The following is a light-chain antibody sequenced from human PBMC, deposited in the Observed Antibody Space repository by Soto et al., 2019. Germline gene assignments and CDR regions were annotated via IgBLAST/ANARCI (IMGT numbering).Light chain of an antibody. CDR2: EVT. Sequence: QSVLTQPPSASGSPGQSVTISCTGTSSDVGGYNFVPWYQHFPGKAPKLIIYEVTKRPSGVPDRFSGSKSGNTASLTISGLQAEDEADYFCSSYSISTAYLFGTGTKVTVL. J-gene: IGLJ1*01. CDR3: SSYSISTAYL. CDR1: SSDVGGYNF. V-gene: IGLV2-8*01.